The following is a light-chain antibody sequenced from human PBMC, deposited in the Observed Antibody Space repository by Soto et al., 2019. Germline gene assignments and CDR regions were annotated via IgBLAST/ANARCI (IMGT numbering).Light chain of an antibody. CDR3: TAWDGSLDGRV. CDR1: GSNIGTNT. Sequence: QSVLTQPPSASGTPGQRVTISCSGSGSNIGTNTVNWYQQLPGTAPKLLIYRTDQRPAGIPDRFSGSKSGTSASLDISGLQSDDEAGYYCTAWDGSLDGRVFGGGTKLTVL. CDR2: RTD. V-gene: IGLV1-44*01. J-gene: IGLJ3*02.